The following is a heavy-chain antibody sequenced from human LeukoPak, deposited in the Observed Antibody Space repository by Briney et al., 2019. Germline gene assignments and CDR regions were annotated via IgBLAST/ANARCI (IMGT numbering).Heavy chain of an antibody. CDR2: ISSSGSTI. CDR3: AREPQARREGFDC. D-gene: IGHD1-14*01. V-gene: IGHV3-48*03. J-gene: IGHJ4*02. CDR1: GFTFSSYE. Sequence: GGSLRLSCAASGFTFSSYEMNWVRQAPGKGLEWVSYISSSGSTIYYADSVKGRFTISRDNAKNSLYLQMNSLRAEDTAVYYCAREPQARREGFDCWGQGTLVTVSS.